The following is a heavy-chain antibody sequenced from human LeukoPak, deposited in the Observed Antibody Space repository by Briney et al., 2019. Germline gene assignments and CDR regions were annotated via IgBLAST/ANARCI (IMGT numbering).Heavy chain of an antibody. V-gene: IGHV4-38-2*01. Sequence: SETLSLTCGVSGYSISSGYYWGWLRQPPGKGLEWIGSIYNSGDTYYTPSLKSRVTISIDTSKNQFSLKLSSVTAAATAVYYCVRAYSYVYFFDYWGQGTLVTVSS. CDR2: IYNSGDT. J-gene: IGHJ4*02. CDR3: VRAYSYVYFFDY. D-gene: IGHD5-18*01. CDR1: GYSISSGYY.